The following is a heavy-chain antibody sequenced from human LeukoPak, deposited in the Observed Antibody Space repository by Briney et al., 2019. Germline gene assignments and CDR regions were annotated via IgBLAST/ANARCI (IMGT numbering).Heavy chain of an antibody. D-gene: IGHD6-6*01. J-gene: IGHJ4*02. CDR1: GFTFSSYA. CDR2: ISYDGSNK. V-gene: IGHV3-30-3*01. Sequence: PGGSLRLSCAASGFTFSSYAMHWVRQAPGKGLEWVAVISYDGSNKYYADSVKGRFTISRDNSKNTLYLQMNSPRAEDTAVYYCARTGRSYYFDYWGQGTLVTVSS. CDR3: ARTGRSYYFDY.